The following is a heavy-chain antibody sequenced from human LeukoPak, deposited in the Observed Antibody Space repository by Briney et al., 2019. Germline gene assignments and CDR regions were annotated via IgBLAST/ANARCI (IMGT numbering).Heavy chain of an antibody. J-gene: IGHJ6*03. V-gene: IGHV3-7*01. D-gene: IGHD2-2*01. CDR2: IKQDGSEK. CDR1: GFTFSSYS. CDR3: ARETSADSGYCSSTSCYYYYYMDV. Sequence: GGSLRLSCAASGFTFSSYSMNWVRQAPGKGLEWVANIKQDGSEKYYVDSVKGRFTISRDNAKNSLYLQMNSLRAEDTAVYYCARETSADSGYCSSTSCYYYYYMDVWGKGTTVTISS.